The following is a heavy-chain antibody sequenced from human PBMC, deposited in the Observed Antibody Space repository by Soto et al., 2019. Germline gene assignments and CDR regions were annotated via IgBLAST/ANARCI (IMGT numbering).Heavy chain of an antibody. D-gene: IGHD3-22*01. CDR3: ARSPRRDYYDSSGYYFDY. V-gene: IGHV1-69*13. J-gene: IGHJ4*02. Sequence: SVKVSCKASGGTFSSYAISWVRQAPGQGLEWMGGIIPIFGTANYAQKFQGRVTITADESTSTAYMELSSLRSEDTAVYYCARSPRRDYYDSSGYYFDYWGQGTLVTVSS. CDR2: IIPIFGTA. CDR1: GGTFSSYA.